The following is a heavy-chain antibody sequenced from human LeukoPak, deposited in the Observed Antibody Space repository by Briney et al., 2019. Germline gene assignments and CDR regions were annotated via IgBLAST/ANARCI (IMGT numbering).Heavy chain of an antibody. CDR1: GLTFSNYG. Sequence: AGGSLRLSCAASGLTFSNYGMSWVRQAPGKGLEWVSTISGLAGSTYYADSVKGRFTISRDNSKNTLYLQMNSLRGEDTAVYYCAKDPQNLDYYFDYWGQGTLVTVSS. V-gene: IGHV3-23*01. D-gene: IGHD1-1*01. J-gene: IGHJ4*02. CDR2: ISGLAGST. CDR3: AKDPQNLDYYFDY.